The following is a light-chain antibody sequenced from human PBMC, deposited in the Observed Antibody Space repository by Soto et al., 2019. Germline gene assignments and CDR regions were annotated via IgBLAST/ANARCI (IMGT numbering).Light chain of an antibody. CDR1: SSDVGAYNY. V-gene: IGLV2-14*01. CDR2: GVT. J-gene: IGLJ2*01. CDR3: SSYTTSTYLSVV. Sequence: QSALTQPASVSGSPGQSITISCTGTSSDVGAYNYVSWYQQHPGKAPKLMIYGVTNRPSGVSNRFSGSKSGNTASLTISGLQAEDEADYYSSSYTTSTYLSVVFGGGTKLTVL.